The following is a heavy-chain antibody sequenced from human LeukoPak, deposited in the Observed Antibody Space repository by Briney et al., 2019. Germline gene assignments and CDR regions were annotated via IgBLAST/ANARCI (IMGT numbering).Heavy chain of an antibody. CDR1: GFTFSSYS. CDR3: AREPPVDTAMVYDAFDI. CDR2: ISSSSSYI. V-gene: IGHV3-21*01. D-gene: IGHD5-18*01. Sequence: GGSLRLSCAASGFTFSSYSMNWVRQAPGKGLEWVSSISSSSSYIYYADSVKGRFTISRDNAKNSLYLQMNSLRADDTAVYYCAREPPVDTAMVYDAFDIRGQGTMVTVSS. J-gene: IGHJ3*02.